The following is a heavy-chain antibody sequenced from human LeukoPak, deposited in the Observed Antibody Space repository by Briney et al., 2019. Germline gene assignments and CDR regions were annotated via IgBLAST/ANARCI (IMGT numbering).Heavy chain of an antibody. CDR3: TRVEETATTAAIIRKYSYYYYYMDV. CDR2: IKQDGSEK. V-gene: IGHV3-7*01. D-gene: IGHD4-11*01. CDR1: GFTFSTYR. Sequence: GGSLRLSCAASGFTFSTYRMSWVRQAPGKGLEWVANIKQDGSEKHYVDSVKGRFTISRDNAKNSLYMQMSSLRAEDTAVYYCTRVEETATTAAIIRKYSYYYYYMDVWGKGNTVTVSS. J-gene: IGHJ6*03.